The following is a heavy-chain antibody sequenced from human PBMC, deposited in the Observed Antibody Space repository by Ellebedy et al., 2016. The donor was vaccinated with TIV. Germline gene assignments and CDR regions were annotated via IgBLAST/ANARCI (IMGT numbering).Heavy chain of an antibody. V-gene: IGHV1-46*01. CDR1: GYTFTSYY. J-gene: IGHJ6*02. CDR3: ARDSYGSGYYYYGMDV. D-gene: IGHD3-10*01. CDR2: INPSGGST. Sequence: ASVKVSCKASGYTFTSYYMHWVRQAPGQGLEWMGIINPSGGSTSYAQKFQGRVTMTRDTSTSPVYMELSSLRSEDTAVYYCARDSYGSGYYYYGMDVWGQGTTVTVSS.